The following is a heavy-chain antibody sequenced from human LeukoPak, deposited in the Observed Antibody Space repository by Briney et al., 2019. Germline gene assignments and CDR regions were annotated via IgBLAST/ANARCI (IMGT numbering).Heavy chain of an antibody. CDR1: GGSISSYY. J-gene: IGHJ4*02. CDR2: IYYSGST. Sequence: KPSETLSLTCTVSGGSISSYYWSWIRQPPGKGLEWIGYIYYSGSTNYNPSLKSRVTISVDTSKNQFSLKLSSVTAADTAVYYCARSKGWLQSPFDYWGQGTLVTVSS. V-gene: IGHV4-59*08. D-gene: IGHD5-24*01. CDR3: ARSKGWLQSPFDY.